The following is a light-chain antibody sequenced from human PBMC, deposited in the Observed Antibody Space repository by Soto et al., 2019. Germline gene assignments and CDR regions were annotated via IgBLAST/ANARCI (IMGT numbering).Light chain of an antibody. CDR1: QSVSSY. Sequence: EFLLTQSPGTLSLSPGERATLSCRASQSVSSYLAWYQQKPGQAPRLLIYDASNRDTGIPARFSGSGSGTDFTLTISRLEPEDFEVYYCQQRSNWLITFGQGTRLEIK. J-gene: IGKJ5*01. V-gene: IGKV3-11*01. CDR3: QQRSNWLIT. CDR2: DAS.